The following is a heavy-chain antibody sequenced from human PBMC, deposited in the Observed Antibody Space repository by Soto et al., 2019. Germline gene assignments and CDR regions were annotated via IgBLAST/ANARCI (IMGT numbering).Heavy chain of an antibody. J-gene: IGHJ4*02. V-gene: IGHV3-23*01. CDR2: ISSSGGST. Sequence: GGSLRLSCAASGFTLSSYAMSWVRQAPGKGLEWVSAISSSGGSTYYADSVKGRFTISGDNSKNTLYLQMNSLRAEDTAVYYCAKAGGYSYGYFDYWGQGTLVTVSS. CDR1: GFTLSSYA. D-gene: IGHD5-18*01. CDR3: AKAGGYSYGYFDY.